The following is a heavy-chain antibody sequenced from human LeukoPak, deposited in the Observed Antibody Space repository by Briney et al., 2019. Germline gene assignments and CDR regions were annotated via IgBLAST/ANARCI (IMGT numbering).Heavy chain of an antibody. CDR1: GGSISSYY. D-gene: IGHD1-26*01. CDR2: IDASGIT. CDR3: ARGVTVGVSGGGY. Sequence: SETLSLTCTVSGGSISSYYWTWIRQPAGKGLEWIGRIDASGITKCNPSLKSRVTMSVDTSKNQFSLKLSSVTAADTAVYYCARGVTVGVSGGGYWGQGTLVTVSS. J-gene: IGHJ4*02. V-gene: IGHV4-4*07.